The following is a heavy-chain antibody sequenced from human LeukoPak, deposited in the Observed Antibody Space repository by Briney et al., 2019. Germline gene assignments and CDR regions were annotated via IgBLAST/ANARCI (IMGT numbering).Heavy chain of an antibody. CDR1: GFTFDDYA. V-gene: IGHV3-23*01. D-gene: IGHD4-17*01. CDR3: ATTTVTTFGYYYYGMDV. Sequence: GGSLRLSCAASGFTFDDYAMHWVRQAPGKGLEWVSAISGSGGSTYYADSVKGRFTISRDNSKNTLYLQMNSLRAKDTAVYYCATTTVTTFGYYYYGMDVWGQGTTVTVSS. CDR2: ISGSGGST. J-gene: IGHJ6*02.